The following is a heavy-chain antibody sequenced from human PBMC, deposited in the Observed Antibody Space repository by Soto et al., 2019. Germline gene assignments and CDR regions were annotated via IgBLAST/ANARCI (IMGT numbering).Heavy chain of an antibody. J-gene: IGHJ1*01. V-gene: IGHV3-7*03. CDR2: IKEDGSEK. CDR1: EMTFSLFS. CDR3: TGGYCTGGTCYSGYFQH. Sequence: DVRLVESGGGLVQPGKSLRLACEVSEMTFSLFSMSWVRQVPGKRLEWVASIKEDGSEKSYVDSVKGRFTISRDDSRNTAYLQMSDLKTEDTAVYYCTGGYCTGGTCYSGYFQHWGQGALVTVFS. D-gene: IGHD2-15*01.